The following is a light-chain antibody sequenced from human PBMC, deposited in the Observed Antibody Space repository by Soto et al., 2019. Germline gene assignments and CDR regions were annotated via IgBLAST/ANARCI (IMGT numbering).Light chain of an antibody. J-gene: IGKJ1*01. Sequence: DIQLTQSQSFLSASVGDRFTITCRASQTISSWLAWYQQKPGKAPKLLIYKASTLKSGVPSRFSGSGSGTEFTLTISSLQPDDFATYYCQHYNSYSEACGQGTKGDIK. V-gene: IGKV1-5*03. CDR3: QHYNSYSEA. CDR2: KAS. CDR1: QTISSW.